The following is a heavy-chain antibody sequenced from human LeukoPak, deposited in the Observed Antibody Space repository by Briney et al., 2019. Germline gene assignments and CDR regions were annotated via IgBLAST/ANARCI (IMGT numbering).Heavy chain of an antibody. V-gene: IGHV4-59*01. Sequence: SETLSLTCTVSGGSISSYYWSWIRQPPGKGLEWIGYIYYSGSTNYNPSLKSRVTISVDTSKNQFSLKLSSVTAADTAVYYCARAGPIAPLDYWGQGTLVTVSS. D-gene: IGHD6-13*01. J-gene: IGHJ4*02. CDR3: ARAGPIAPLDY. CDR2: IYYSGST. CDR1: GGSISSYY.